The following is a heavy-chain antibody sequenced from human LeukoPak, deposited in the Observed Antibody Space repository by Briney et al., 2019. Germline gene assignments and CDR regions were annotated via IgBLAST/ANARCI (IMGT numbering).Heavy chain of an antibody. CDR1: GFTFSSYE. J-gene: IGHJ6*02. CDR3: ARDPMYSSSWYSYYYYYYGTDV. V-gene: IGHV3-48*03. D-gene: IGHD6-13*01. CDR2: ISSSGSTI. Sequence: GGSLRLSCAASGFTFSSYEMNWVRQASGKGLEWVSYISSSGSTIYYADSVKGRLTISRDNAKHSLYLQMNSLRAEDTAVYYCARDPMYSSSWYSYYYYYYGTDVWGQGTTVTVSS.